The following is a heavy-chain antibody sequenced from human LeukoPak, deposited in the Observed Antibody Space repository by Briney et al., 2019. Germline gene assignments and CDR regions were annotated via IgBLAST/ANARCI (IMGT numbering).Heavy chain of an antibody. CDR2: ISDSSSNYI. CDR3: ARDRTNLLAGYCFY. Sequence: GGSLRLSCEASGFTFSDYYMSWIRQAPGKGLEWVSSISDSSSNYIYYADSVRGRFTLSRDNAKKTLYLQMNSLRAEDTAVYYCARDRTNLLAGYCFYWGQGTLVTVSS. CDR1: GFTFSDYY. J-gene: IGHJ4*02. D-gene: IGHD2-2*03. V-gene: IGHV3-11*05.